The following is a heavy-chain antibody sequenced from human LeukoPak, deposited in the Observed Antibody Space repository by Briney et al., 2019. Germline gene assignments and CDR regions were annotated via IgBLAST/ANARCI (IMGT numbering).Heavy chain of an antibody. CDR3: ARGPNSNWSGLDF. CDR2: ISPTGSTT. D-gene: IGHD6-6*01. CDR1: GFSFSGHW. Sequence: GGSLRLSCTASGFSFSGHWMHWARQLPGKGLVRVSRISPTGSTTSYADSVKGRFTVSGDNAKNTLYLQVNNLRAEDTAVYYCARGPNSNWSGLDFWGQGTLLTVSS. J-gene: IGHJ4*02. V-gene: IGHV3-74*01.